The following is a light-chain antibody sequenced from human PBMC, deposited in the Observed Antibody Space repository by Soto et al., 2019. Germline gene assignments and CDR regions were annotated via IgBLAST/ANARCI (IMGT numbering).Light chain of an antibody. CDR3: TQRRKSTRQ. V-gene: IGKV3-11*01. J-gene: IGKJ1*01. CDR1: QNISNY. Sequence: IFLTHAPATLSLCPLKRASLSCRSSQNISNYLIWYQQKPGQAPRLLIYDVSNRATGIPARFSGSGSGTDFTLKIRSLEPEDFEVYYCTQRRKSTRQFGQRNXVEI. CDR2: DVS.